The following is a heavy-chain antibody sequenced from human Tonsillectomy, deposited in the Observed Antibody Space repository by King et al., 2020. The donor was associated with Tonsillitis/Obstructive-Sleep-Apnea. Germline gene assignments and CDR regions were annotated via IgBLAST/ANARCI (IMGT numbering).Heavy chain of an antibody. CDR1: GGSFSGYY. D-gene: IGHD7-27*01. Sequence: VQLQQWGAGLLKPSETLSLTCAVYGGSFSGYYWSWIRQPPGKGLEWIGEINHTGSTNYNPCLKSRVTISVDTFKNQFSLKLGYVTAADTAVYYCARKGWGSNDAFDIWGQGRMVSVSS. CDR3: ARKGWGSNDAFDI. J-gene: IGHJ3*02. CDR2: INHTGST. V-gene: IGHV4-34*01.